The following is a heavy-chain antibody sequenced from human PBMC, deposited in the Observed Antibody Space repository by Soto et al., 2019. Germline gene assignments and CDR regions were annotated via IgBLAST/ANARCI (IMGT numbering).Heavy chain of an antibody. J-gene: IGHJ4*02. D-gene: IGHD3-10*01. CDR1: GFTFSSFA. CDR2: ITFRDTF. V-gene: IGHV3-21*01. Sequence: GSLRLSCAASGFTFSSFAMHWVRQAPGRGMEWVSFITFRDTFYADSVKGRFTISRDKAKNTLYLQMSSLRAEDTAVYYCARDENLLQGVPFDXWGPGTLVTVSX. CDR3: ARDENLLQGVPFDX.